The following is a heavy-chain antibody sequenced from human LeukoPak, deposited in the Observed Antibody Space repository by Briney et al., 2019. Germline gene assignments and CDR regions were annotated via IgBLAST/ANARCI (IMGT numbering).Heavy chain of an antibody. CDR1: GFIFSNHG. V-gene: IGHV3-33*01. Sequence: GGSLRLSCAASGFIFSNHGMHWVRQAPGKRLEWVAVIWDDGNNKRYANSVNGRFTISRDNSEDTLYLQMNGLTAEDTAMYYCARDSYQDYYGRFDPWGQGTLVIVSS. CDR3: ARDSYQDYYGRFDP. J-gene: IGHJ5*02. D-gene: IGHD3-10*01. CDR2: IWDDGNNK.